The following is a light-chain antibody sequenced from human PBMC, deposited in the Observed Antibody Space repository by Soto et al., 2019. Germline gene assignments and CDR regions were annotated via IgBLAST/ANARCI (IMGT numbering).Light chain of an antibody. CDR2: DAS. J-gene: IGKJ4*01. Sequence: DIQMTQSPSTLSASVGDRVAITCRASQNIGSRLAWYQQKPDEAPKLLIYDASSLESGVPLRFGSSGSGTDFTLIISSLQPDDVATYYCQQCNTPFTFGGGTKVEIK. V-gene: IGKV1-5*01. CDR3: QQCNTPFT. CDR1: QNIGSR.